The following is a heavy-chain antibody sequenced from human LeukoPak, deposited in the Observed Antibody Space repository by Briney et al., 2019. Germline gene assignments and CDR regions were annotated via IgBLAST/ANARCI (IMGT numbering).Heavy chain of an antibody. D-gene: IGHD3-10*01. CDR2: ISNSGNYI. Sequence: GGSLRLSCAASGFTFSTYSMNWVRQAPGKGLEWVSSISNSGNYIYHADSVKGRFTISRDNAKNSLYLQMNSLRAEDTALYYCAREWFGELRLIDYWGQGTLVTVSS. CDR3: AREWFGELRLIDY. CDR1: GFTFSTYS. J-gene: IGHJ4*02. V-gene: IGHV3-21*01.